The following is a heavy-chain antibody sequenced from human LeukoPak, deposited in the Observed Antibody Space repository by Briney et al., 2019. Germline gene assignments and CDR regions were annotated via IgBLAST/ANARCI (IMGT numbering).Heavy chain of an antibody. CDR1: GGSISSGSYY. Sequence: PSQTLPLTCTVSGGSISSGSYYWSWIRQPAGKGLEWIGRIYTSGSTNYNPSLKSRVTISVDTSKNQFSLKLSSVTAADTAVYYCARGRATMARGDFDYWGQGTLVTVSS. CDR3: ARGRATMARGDFDY. J-gene: IGHJ4*02. V-gene: IGHV4-61*02. D-gene: IGHD3-10*01. CDR2: IYTSGST.